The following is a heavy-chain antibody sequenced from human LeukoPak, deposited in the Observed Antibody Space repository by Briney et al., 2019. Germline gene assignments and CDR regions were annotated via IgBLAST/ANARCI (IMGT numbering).Heavy chain of an antibody. CDR2: IKQDGSEK. D-gene: IGHD3/OR15-3a*01. CDR1: GFTFSTYW. J-gene: IGHJ1*01. CDR3: ARGGRGMIFAYFQH. Sequence: GGSLRLSCAASGFTFSTYWMSWVRQAPGKGLEWVANIKQDGSEKYYVDSVRGRFTISRDNAKNSLYLQMNSLQTEDTAVYYCARGGRGMIFAYFQHWGQGALVTVSS. V-gene: IGHV3-7*03.